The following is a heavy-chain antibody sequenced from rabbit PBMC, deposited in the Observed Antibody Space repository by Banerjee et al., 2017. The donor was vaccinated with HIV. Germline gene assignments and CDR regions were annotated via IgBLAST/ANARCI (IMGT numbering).Heavy chain of an antibody. Sequence: QEQLEESGGDLVKPEGSLTLTCTASGFSFSNKFVMCWVRQAPGKGLEWIACINTSTGNTVYATWAKGRFTISRTSSTTVALQMTSLTAADTATYFCARDRADWGYYFSLWGQGTLVTVS. CDR2: INTSTGNT. V-gene: IGHV1S45*01. J-gene: IGHJ4*01. CDR3: ARDRADWGYYFSL. D-gene: IGHD5-1*01. CDR1: GFSFSNKFV.